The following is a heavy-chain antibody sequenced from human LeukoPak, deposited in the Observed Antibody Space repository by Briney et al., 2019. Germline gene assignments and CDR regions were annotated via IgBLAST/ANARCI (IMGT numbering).Heavy chain of an antibody. Sequence: GGSLRLSCAASGFIFSSYPMHWVRQAPGKGLEYVSSILGNGGSPQYANSVKGRSTISRDNSKNMLHLQMGSLRADDVAVYYCARDGVGGWAFDIWGQGTTVTVSS. J-gene: IGHJ3*02. D-gene: IGHD3-16*01. CDR2: ILGNGGSP. V-gene: IGHV3-64*01. CDR3: ARDGVGGWAFDI. CDR1: GFIFSSYP.